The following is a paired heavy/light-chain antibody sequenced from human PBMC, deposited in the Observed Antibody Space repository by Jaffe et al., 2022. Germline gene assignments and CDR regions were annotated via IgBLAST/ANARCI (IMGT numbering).Heavy chain of an antibody. V-gene: IGHV1-58*01. CDR1: GFTFTSSA. D-gene: IGHD3-3*02. Sequence: QMQLVQSGPEVKKPGTSVKVSCKASGFTFTSSAVQWVRQARGQRLEWIGWIVVGSGNTNYAQKFQERVTITRDMSTSTAYMELSSLRSEDTAVYYCAAVPSRPHFWSGYFDAFDIWGQGTMVTVSS. J-gene: IGHJ3*02. CDR3: AAVPSRPHFWSGYFDAFDI. CDR2: IVVGSGNT.
Light chain of an antibody. V-gene: IGKV6D-21*02. CDR3: HQSSSFPIT. CDR2: YAS. Sequence: EIVLTQSPDFQSVTPKEKVTITCRASQSIGSSLHWYQQKPDQSPKLLIKYASQSISGVPSRFSGSGSGTDFTLTINSLEAEDAAAYYCHQSSSFPITFGQGTRLEIK. J-gene: IGKJ5*01. CDR1: QSIGSS.